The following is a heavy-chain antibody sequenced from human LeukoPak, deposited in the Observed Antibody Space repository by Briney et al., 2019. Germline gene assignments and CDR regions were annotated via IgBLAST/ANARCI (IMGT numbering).Heavy chain of an antibody. J-gene: IGHJ4*02. Sequence: GGSLRLSCAASGFTFSSYSMNWVRQAPGKGLEWVSSISSSSSYIYYADSVQGRFTVSRDNARNSLYLQMNSLRVDDTAVYYCARSASGPLDYWGQGTLVTVSS. CDR3: ARSASGPLDY. CDR1: GFTFSSYS. CDR2: ISSSSSYI. D-gene: IGHD2-8*02. V-gene: IGHV3-21*06.